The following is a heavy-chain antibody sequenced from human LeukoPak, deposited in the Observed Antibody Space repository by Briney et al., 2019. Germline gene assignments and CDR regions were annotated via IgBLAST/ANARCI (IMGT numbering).Heavy chain of an antibody. V-gene: IGHV3-7*01. CDR3: ARVPVQLWPYFDY. J-gene: IGHJ4*02. D-gene: IGHD5-18*01. Sequence: PGGSLRLSCAASGFSFSTYAMGWVRQAPGKGLEWVANIKQDGSEKYYVDSVKGRFTISRDNAKNSLYLQMNSLRAEDTAVYYCARVPVQLWPYFDYWGQGTLVTVSS. CDR2: IKQDGSEK. CDR1: GFSFSTYA.